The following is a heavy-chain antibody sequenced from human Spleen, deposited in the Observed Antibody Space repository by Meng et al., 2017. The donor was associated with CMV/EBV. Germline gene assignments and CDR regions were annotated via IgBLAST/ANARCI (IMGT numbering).Heavy chain of an antibody. Sequence: SETLSLTCTVSGGSISNYYWTWIRQPPGKGLEWIGYIYYTGSTNYNPSLKSRVTISLDTSKNQFSLQLSSVSAADTAVYYCASLTGTTGGVDYWGQGTLVTVSS. D-gene: IGHD1-7*01. CDR1: GGSISNYY. CDR2: IYYTGST. CDR3: ASLTGTTGGVDY. V-gene: IGHV4-59*12. J-gene: IGHJ4*02.